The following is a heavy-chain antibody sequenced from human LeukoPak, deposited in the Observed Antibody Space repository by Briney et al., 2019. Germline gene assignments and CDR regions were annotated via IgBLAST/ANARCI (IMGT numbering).Heavy chain of an antibody. J-gene: IGHJ6*03. CDR1: GYTFTGYY. CDR3: ARDRYYYYGSSTNYYYYYMDV. CDR2: INPNSGGT. V-gene: IGHV1-2*02. D-gene: IGHD3-10*01. Sequence: ASVKVSCKASGYTFTGYYMHWVRQAPGQGLEWMGWINPNSGGTNYAQKFQGRVTMTRDTSISTAYMELSRLRSDDTAVYYCARDRYYYYGSSTNYYYYYMDVWGKGTTVTISS.